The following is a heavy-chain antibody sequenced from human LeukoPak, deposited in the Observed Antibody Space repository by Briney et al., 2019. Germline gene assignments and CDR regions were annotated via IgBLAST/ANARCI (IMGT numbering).Heavy chain of an antibody. CDR1: GFTVSSNY. D-gene: IGHD5-18*01. J-gene: IGHJ4*02. V-gene: IGHV3-66*01. CDR2: IYTGGST. Sequence: GGSLRLSCAVSGFTVSSNYMSWVRQAPGKGLEWVSVIYTGGSTYYADSVKGRFTISRDSSKNTLYLQMNSLRAEDTAVYYCARGSRNTAMYYWGQGTLVTVSS. CDR3: ARGSRNTAMYY.